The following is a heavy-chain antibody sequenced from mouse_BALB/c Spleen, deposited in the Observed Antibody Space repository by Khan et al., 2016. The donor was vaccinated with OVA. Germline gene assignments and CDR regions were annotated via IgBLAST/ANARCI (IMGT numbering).Heavy chain of an antibody. D-gene: IGHD1-1*02. V-gene: IGHV9-3-1*01. CDR1: GYSFTNYG. CDR3: ASGGYWYFDG. Sequence: QIQLVQSGPEVKKPGETVKISCKASGYSFTNYGMNWVRQAPGKGLKWMGWINTYTGEPTYADDFKGRFAFSLETSASTAYLQLNNLKNEDTATYFGASGGYWYFDGWGAGTTVTVSS. CDR2: INTYTGEP. J-gene: IGHJ1*01.